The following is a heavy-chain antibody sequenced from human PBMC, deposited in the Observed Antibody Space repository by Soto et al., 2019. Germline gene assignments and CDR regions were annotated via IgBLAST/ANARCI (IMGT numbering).Heavy chain of an antibody. CDR2: VTGSGGQI. CDR3: AKDAVYMDGLWLKDS. Sequence: EVQLLESGGGLVQPGGSLRLSCAASGFTISTYAMTWVRQAPGKGLECVSGVTGSGGQIHYADSVKGRFTISKDNSKNTLYLQMSSLREEDTALYYCAKDAVYMDGLWLKDSWSQGTLLTVSS. D-gene: IGHD2-21*01. J-gene: IGHJ5*02. CDR1: GFTISTYA. V-gene: IGHV3-23*01.